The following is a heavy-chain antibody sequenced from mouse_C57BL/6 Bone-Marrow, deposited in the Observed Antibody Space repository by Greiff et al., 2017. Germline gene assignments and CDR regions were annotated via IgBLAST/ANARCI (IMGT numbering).Heavy chain of an antibody. CDR1: GFTFSSYG. CDR3: ARRGY. J-gene: IGHJ2*01. V-gene: IGHV5-6*02. CDR2: ISSGGSYT. Sequence: EVKVVESGGDLVKPGGSLKLSCAASGFTFSSYGMSWVRQTPDKRLEWVATISSGGSYTYYPDSVKGRFTISRDNAKNTLYLQMSSRKSEDTAMYYCARRGYWGQGTTLTVSS.